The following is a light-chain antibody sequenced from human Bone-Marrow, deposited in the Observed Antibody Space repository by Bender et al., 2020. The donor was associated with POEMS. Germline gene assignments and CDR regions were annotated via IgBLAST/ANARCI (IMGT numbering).Light chain of an antibody. Sequence: QSALTQPASVSGSPGQSITISCTGTSSDVGSYNLVSWYQQHPGKAPKLIIYEVTKRPSGVSNRFSASKSGTSASLAIGGLQSEDEGDYYCASWDDSLRGWVFGGGTKLTVL. CDR1: SSDVGSYNL. CDR2: EVT. CDR3: ASWDDSLRGWV. V-gene: IGLV2-14*02. J-gene: IGLJ3*02.